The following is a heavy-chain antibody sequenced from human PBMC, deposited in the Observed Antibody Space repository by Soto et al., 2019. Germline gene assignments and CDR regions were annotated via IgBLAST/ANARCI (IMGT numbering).Heavy chain of an antibody. J-gene: IGHJ4*02. D-gene: IGHD7-27*01. Sequence: SETLSLTCTVSGGSVSSNSYSWGRIRQSPGKGLEWIGIIYSTENTYYHPSLLSRVTISADTSMNEFSLRLSSVTAADTAVYYCARITRSPNSGYFDYWGQGALVTVSS. CDR3: ARITRSPNSGYFDY. CDR1: GGSVSSNSYS. CDR2: IYSTENT. V-gene: IGHV4-39*01.